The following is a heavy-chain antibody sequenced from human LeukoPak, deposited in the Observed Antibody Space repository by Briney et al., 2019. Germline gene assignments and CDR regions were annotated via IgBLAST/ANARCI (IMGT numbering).Heavy chain of an antibody. V-gene: IGHV3-7*01. Sequence: GGSLRLSCAASGFTFTNYWTSWVRQAPGKGLEWVANIKQDENGRHYADSVRGRFTISRDNAKNSVFLQMNSLRAEDTAVYYCARDAYRDRFLDYWGQGTLVTVSS. CDR3: ARDAYRDRFLDY. D-gene: IGHD4-11*01. J-gene: IGHJ4*02. CDR1: GFTFTNYW. CDR2: IKQDENGR.